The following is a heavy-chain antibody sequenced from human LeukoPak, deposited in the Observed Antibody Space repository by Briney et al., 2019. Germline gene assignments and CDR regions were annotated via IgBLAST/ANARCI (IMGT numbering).Heavy chain of an antibody. CDR2: ISSEGFT. V-gene: IGHV3-53*01. CDR1: GVTVNSYF. Sequence: PGGSLRLSSSASGVTVNSYFMGWGRQAPGKGLEWVSVISSEGFTYYADSVKGRFTISRDNSKNTLYLQMNSLRAADTAFYYCARGRGGDWGQGALVTVSS. J-gene: IGHJ4*02. D-gene: IGHD2-15*01. CDR3: ARGRGGD.